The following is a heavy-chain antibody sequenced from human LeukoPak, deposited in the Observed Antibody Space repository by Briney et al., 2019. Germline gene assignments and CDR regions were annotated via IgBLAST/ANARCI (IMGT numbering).Heavy chain of an antibody. CDR1: GYTFTSYG. V-gene: IGHV1-18*01. J-gene: IGHJ3*02. D-gene: IGHD3-22*01. CDR3: ARDSAYYYDSSGYPTDAFDI. CDR2: ISAYNGNT. Sequence: ASVKVSCKASGYTFTSYGISWVRQAPGQGLEWMGWISAYNGNTNYAQKLQGRVTMTRDTSISTAYMELSRLRSDDTAVYFCARDSAYYYDSSGYPTDAFDIWGQGTMVTVSS.